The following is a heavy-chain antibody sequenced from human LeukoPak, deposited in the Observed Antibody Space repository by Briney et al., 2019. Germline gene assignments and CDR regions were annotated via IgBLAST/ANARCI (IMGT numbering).Heavy chain of an antibody. CDR3: ARDRGGSYLRDAFDI. CDR2: VIPIFGTA. D-gene: IGHD1-26*01. J-gene: IGHJ3*02. CDR1: GGTFSSYA. V-gene: IGHV1-69*13. Sequence: SVKVSCKASGGTFSSYAISWVRQAPGQGLEWMGGVIPIFGTANYAQKFQGRVTITADESTSTAYMELSSLRSEDTAVYYCARDRGGSYLRDAFDIWGQGTMVTVSS.